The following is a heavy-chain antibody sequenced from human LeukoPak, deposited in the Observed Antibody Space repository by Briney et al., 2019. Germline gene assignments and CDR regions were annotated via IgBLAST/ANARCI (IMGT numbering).Heavy chain of an antibody. CDR2: ISYDGSNK. CDR1: GFTFSTYG. D-gene: IGHD1-26*01. J-gene: IGHJ3*02. CDR3: ARDQIVGATTFAFDI. V-gene: IGHV3-33*05. Sequence: GGSLRLSCAASGFTFSTYGMHWVRQAPGKGLEWVAVISYDGSNKYYADSVKGRFTISRDNSKNTLYLQMNSLRAEDTAVYYCARDQIVGATTFAFDIWGQGTMVTVSS.